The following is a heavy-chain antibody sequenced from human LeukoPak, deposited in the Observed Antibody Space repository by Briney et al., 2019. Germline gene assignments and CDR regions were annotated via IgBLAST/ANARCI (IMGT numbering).Heavy chain of an antibody. Sequence: PGGSLRLSCAASGFTFDDYAMHWVRHAPGKGLEWVSGISWNSGSIGYADSVKGRFTISRDKSKNTLYLQMNSLRAEDTAVYYCAKDGPLYYYDSSGYPLIWGQGTMVTVSS. J-gene: IGHJ3*02. D-gene: IGHD3-22*01. CDR1: GFTFDDYA. CDR2: ISWNSGSI. CDR3: AKDGPLYYYDSSGYPLI. V-gene: IGHV3-9*01.